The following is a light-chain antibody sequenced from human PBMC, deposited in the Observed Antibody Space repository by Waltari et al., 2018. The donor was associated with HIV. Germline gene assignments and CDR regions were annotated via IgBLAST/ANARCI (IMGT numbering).Light chain of an antibody. CDR1: QTVSSS. Sequence: EIVMTQSPATLSVSPGERATVSCRASQTVSSSLAWYQQKPGQAPRLLIYGASTKATGIEARFSGSGSGTEFALTISSLQSEDFAVYYCQQYNDWPLTFGGGTRVEIK. J-gene: IGKJ4*01. CDR3: QQYNDWPLT. CDR2: GAS. V-gene: IGKV3-15*01.